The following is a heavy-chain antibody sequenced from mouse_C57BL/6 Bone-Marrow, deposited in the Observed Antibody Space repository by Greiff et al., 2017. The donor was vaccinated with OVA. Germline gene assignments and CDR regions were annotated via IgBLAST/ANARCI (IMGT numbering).Heavy chain of an antibody. CDR3: ASSGDDEAWFAY. V-gene: IGHV1-55*01. CDR2: IYPGSGST. Sequence: QVQLQQPGAELVKPGASVKMSCKASGYTFTSYWITWVKQRPGQGLEWIGDIYPGSGSTNYNEKFKSKATLTVDTSSSTAYMQLSSLTSEDSAVYYCASSGDDEAWFAYWGQGTLVTVSA. CDR1: GYTFTSYW. J-gene: IGHJ3*01. D-gene: IGHD1-3*01.